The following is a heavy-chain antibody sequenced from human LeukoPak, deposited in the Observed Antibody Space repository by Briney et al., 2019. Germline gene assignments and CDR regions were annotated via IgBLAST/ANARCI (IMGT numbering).Heavy chain of an antibody. CDR1: GSTFSSYG. CDR2: IWYDGSNK. J-gene: IGHJ6*04. V-gene: IGHV3-33*01. Sequence: PGGSLRLSCAASGSTFSSYGMHWVRQAPGKGLEWVAVIWYDGSNKYYADSVKGRFTISRDNSKKTLYLQMNSLRAEDTAVYYCAREVADIVVVPAAVGAKAGYYYYGMDVWGKGTTVTVSS. CDR3: AREVADIVVVPAAVGAKAGYYYYGMDV. D-gene: IGHD2-2*01.